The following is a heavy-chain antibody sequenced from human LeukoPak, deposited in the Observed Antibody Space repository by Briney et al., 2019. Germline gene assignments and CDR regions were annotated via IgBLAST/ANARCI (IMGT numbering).Heavy chain of an antibody. CDR1: GGSFSGYY. V-gene: IGHV4-31*11. CDR3: ARESNYYDSSGYYLVDY. D-gene: IGHD3-22*01. Sequence: PSETLSLTCAVYGGSFSGYYWSWIRQHPGKGLEWIGYIYYSGSTYYNPSLKSRVTISVDTSKNQFSLKLSSVTAADTAVYYCARESNYYDSSGYYLVDYWGQGTLVTVSS. J-gene: IGHJ4*02. CDR2: IYYSGST.